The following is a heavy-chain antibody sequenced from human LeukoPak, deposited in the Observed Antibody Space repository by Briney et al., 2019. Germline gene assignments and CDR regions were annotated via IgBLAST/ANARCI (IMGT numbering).Heavy chain of an antibody. CDR2: TSYDGSNK. D-gene: IGHD5-24*01. J-gene: IGHJ4*02. Sequence: GGSLRLSCAASGFTFSSYGMHWVRQAPGKGLEWVAVTSYDGSNKYYAGSVKGRFTISRDNSKNTLYLQMNSLRAEDTAVYYCARRIQGMAPYYFDYWGQGTLVTVSS. CDR1: GFTFSSYG. V-gene: IGHV3-30*03. CDR3: ARRIQGMAPYYFDY.